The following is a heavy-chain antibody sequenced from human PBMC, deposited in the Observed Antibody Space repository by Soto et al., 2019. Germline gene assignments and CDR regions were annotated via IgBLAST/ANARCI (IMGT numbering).Heavy chain of an antibody. CDR3: ARHPSDFWFDP. CDR1: GGSISSYY. V-gene: IGHV4-59*08. CDR2: IYYSGST. Sequence: SETLALTCTVSGGSISSYYWRWIRQPPGKGLEWIGYIYYSGSTNYNPSLKSRVTISVDTSKNQFSLKLSSVTAADTAVYYCARHPSDFWFDPWGQGTLVTVSS. J-gene: IGHJ5*02. D-gene: IGHD2-21*02.